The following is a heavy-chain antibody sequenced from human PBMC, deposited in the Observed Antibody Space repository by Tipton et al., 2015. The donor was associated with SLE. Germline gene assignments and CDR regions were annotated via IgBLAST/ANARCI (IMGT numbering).Heavy chain of an antibody. D-gene: IGHD1-26*01. J-gene: IGHJ4*02. V-gene: IGHV4-4*07. CDR2: IYTSGRT. CDR1: GGSISSYY. Sequence: TLSLTCTVSGGSISSYYWSWIRQPAGKGLEWIGRIYTSGRTNYNPSLKSRVTMSVDTSKNQFSLKLTSMTAADTAVYYCASTASSGSSHYWGQGTLVAVSS. CDR3: ASTASSGSSHY.